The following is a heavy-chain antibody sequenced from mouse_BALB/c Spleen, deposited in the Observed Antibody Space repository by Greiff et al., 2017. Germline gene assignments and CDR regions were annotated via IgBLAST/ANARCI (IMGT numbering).Heavy chain of an antibody. CDR2: INPSNGGT. Sequence: VQLQHSGAELVKPGASVKLSCKASGYTFTSYYMYWVKQRPGQGLEWIGEINPSNGGTNFNEKFKSKATLTVDKSSSTAYMQLSSLTSEDSAVYYCTRSGYAMDYWGQGTSVTVSS. CDR3: TRSGYAMDY. CDR1: GYTFTSYY. V-gene: IGHV1S81*02. J-gene: IGHJ4*01.